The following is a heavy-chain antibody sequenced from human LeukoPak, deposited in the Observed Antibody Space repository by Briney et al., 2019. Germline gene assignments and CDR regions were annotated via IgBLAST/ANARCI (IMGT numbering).Heavy chain of an antibody. Sequence: SETLSLTCTVSGGSISSYYWSWIRQPPGKGLEWIGYIFHSGSTNYNPSLKSRVTISEDTSKNQFSLKLSSVTAADTAVYYCARDYVSYYYYYMDVWGKGTTVTVSS. V-gene: IGHV4-59*01. CDR3: ARDYVSYYYYYMDV. CDR1: GGSISSYY. J-gene: IGHJ6*03. D-gene: IGHD3-10*02. CDR2: IFHSGST.